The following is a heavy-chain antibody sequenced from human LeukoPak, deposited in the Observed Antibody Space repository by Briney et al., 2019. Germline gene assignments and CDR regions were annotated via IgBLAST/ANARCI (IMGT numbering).Heavy chain of an antibody. V-gene: IGHV1-18*01. CDR2: ISAYNGNT. D-gene: IGHD4-17*01. Sequence: ASXXVSCKASGYTFTSYGISWVRQAPGQGLEWMGWISAYNGNTNYAQKLQGRVTMTTDTSTSTAYMELRSLRSDDTAVYYCARDGELTTVTASYYYYYYMDVWGKGTTVTVSS. J-gene: IGHJ6*03. CDR1: GYTFTSYG. CDR3: ARDGELTTVTASYYYYYYMDV.